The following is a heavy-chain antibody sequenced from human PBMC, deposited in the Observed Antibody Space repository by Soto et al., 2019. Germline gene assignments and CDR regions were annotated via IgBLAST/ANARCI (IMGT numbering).Heavy chain of an antibody. CDR1: GFIFGYYG. J-gene: IGHJ3*01. CDR2: ISSSEDNE. Sequence: GGSLRLSFECSGFIFGYYGLHWVRQLPGRGLEWVTAISSSEDNECYADSVKGRFTISRDNSRNTMYVQIHSLTPEDTAVYYCARPNYDSGGFLDAIALWGQATVVTVS. D-gene: IGHD3-22*01. CDR3: ARPNYDSGGFLDAIAL. V-gene: IGHV3-30*06.